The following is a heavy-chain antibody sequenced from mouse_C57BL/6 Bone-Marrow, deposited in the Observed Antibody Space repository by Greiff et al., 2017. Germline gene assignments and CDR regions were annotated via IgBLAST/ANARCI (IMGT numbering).Heavy chain of an antibody. CDR3: ARGEYGSSFAY. CDR2: ISSGSSTI. D-gene: IGHD1-1*01. CDR1: GFTFSDYG. Sequence: EVKLVESGGGLVKPGGSLKLSCAASGFTFSDYGMHWVRQAPEKGLEWVAYISSGSSTIYYADTVKGRFTISRDNAKNTLLLQMTSLRSEDTAMYYCARGEYGSSFAYWGQGTLVTVSA. V-gene: IGHV5-17*01. J-gene: IGHJ3*01.